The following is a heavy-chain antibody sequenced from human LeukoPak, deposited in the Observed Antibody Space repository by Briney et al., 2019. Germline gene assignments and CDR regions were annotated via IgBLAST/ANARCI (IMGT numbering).Heavy chain of an antibody. J-gene: IGHJ5*02. Sequence: SQTLSLTCAISGDSVSGNSAAWNWIRQSPSRGLEWLGRTYYRSKWYNDYAVSVKSRITINPDTSKNQFSLQLNSVTPEDTAVYYCARGRDSSGGSVSPPNWFDPWGQGTLVTVSS. CDR1: GDSVSGNSAA. CDR2: TYYRSKWYN. CDR3: ARGRDSSGGSVSPPNWFDP. D-gene: IGHD6-19*01. V-gene: IGHV6-1*01.